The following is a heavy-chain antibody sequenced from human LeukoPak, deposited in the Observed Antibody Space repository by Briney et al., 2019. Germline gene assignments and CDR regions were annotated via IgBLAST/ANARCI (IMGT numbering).Heavy chain of an antibody. J-gene: IGHJ5*02. CDR1: GGTFSSYA. CDR3: ARVTLYDFWSGYYNWFDP. CDR2: IIPIFGTA. Sequence: SVKVSCKASGGTFSSYAISWVRQAPGQGLEWMGGIIPIFGTANYAQKFQGRVTITADESTSTAYMELSSLRSEDTAVYYCARVTLYDFWSGYYNWFDPWGQGTLVTVCS. D-gene: IGHD3-3*01. V-gene: IGHV1-69*13.